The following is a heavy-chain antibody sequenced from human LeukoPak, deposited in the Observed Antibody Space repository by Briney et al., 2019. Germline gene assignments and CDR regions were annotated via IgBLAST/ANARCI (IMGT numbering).Heavy chain of an antibody. D-gene: IGHD3-3*01. CDR2: IYYSGST. CDR1: GGSFSSGDYY. CDR3: ARGDYDFWSGHYGMDV. Sequence: PSETLSLTCTVSGGSFSSGDYYWSWIRQPPGKGLEWIGYIYYSGSTYYNPSLKSRVTISVDTSKNQFSLKLSSVTAADTAVYYCARGDYDFWSGHYGMDVWGQGTTVTVSS. V-gene: IGHV4-30-4*01. J-gene: IGHJ6*02.